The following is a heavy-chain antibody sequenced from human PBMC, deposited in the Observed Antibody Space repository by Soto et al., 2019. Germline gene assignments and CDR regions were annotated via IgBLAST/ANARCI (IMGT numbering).Heavy chain of an antibody. CDR2: IYYSGST. CDR3: ARLYYYGSGNWFDP. J-gene: IGHJ5*02. D-gene: IGHD3-10*01. Sequence: PSETLSLTCTVSGGSSSSSSYYWGWIRQPPGKGLEWIGSIYYSGSTYYNPSLKSRVTISVDTSKNQFSLKLSSVTAADTAVYYCARLYYYGSGNWFDPWGQGTLVTVSS. CDR1: GGSSSSSSYY. V-gene: IGHV4-39*01.